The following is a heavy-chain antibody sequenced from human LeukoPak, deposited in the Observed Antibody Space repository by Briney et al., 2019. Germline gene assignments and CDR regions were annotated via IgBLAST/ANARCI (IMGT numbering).Heavy chain of an antibody. Sequence: GGSLRLSCAASGFTVSNNYMSWVRQAPGKGLEWVSVIYSGGSTFYADSVKGRFTISRDNSKNTLYLQMNSLRAEDTGVYFCARGFRYSTGWGYFDYWGQGTQVTVSS. CDR1: GFTVSNNY. V-gene: IGHV3-66*01. J-gene: IGHJ4*02. CDR3: ARGFRYSTGWGYFDY. CDR2: IYSGGST. D-gene: IGHD6-19*01.